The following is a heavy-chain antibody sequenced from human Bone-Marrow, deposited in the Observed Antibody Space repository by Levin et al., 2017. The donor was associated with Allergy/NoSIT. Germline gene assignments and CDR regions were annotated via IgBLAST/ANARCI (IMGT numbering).Heavy chain of an antibody. CDR2: ISYDGSNK. Sequence: PGGSLRLSCAASGFTFSSYAMHWVRQAPGKGLEWVAVISYDGSNKYYADSVKGRFTISRDNSKNTLYLQMNSLRAEDTAVFYCARGAYYSSAWYSHYWGQGTLVTVSS. D-gene: IGHD6-19*01. V-gene: IGHV3-30-3*01. J-gene: IGHJ4*02. CDR3: ARGAYYSSAWYSHY. CDR1: GFTFSSYA.